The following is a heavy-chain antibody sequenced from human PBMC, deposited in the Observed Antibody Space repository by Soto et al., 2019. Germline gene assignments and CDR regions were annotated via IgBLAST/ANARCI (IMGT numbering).Heavy chain of an antibody. D-gene: IGHD3-22*01. CDR1: GGSLTSADHY. V-gene: IGHV4-30-4*01. Sequence: QVQLQESGPGLVKPSQTLSLTCTVSGGSLTSADHYWSWIRQPPGKGLEWIGYIYYSGTTYYNPSLKSRVTISVDTSKNQFSLKLSSVTAADTAVYYCARAYYSDSTVWSWGQGTLVTVSS. CDR3: ARAYYSDSTVWS. J-gene: IGHJ5*02. CDR2: IYYSGTT.